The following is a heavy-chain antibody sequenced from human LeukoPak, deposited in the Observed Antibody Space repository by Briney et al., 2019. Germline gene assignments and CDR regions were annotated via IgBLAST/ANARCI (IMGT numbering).Heavy chain of an antibody. CDR3: ARDYVSLWPLDY. J-gene: IGHJ4*02. D-gene: IGHD3-10*01. CDR1: GFTFSSYE. CDR2: ISSSGSTI. Sequence: PGGSLRLSCAASGFTFSSYEMNWVRQAPGKGLEWVSYISSSGSTIYYADSVKGRFTISRDNAKNSLYLQMNSLRAEDTAVYYCARDYVSLWPLDYWGQGTLVTVSS. V-gene: IGHV3-48*03.